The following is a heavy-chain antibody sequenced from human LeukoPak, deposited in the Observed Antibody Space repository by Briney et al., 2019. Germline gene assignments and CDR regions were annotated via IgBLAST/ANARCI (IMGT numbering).Heavy chain of an antibody. CDR2: ISYDGSKK. J-gene: IGHJ4*02. CDR1: GFTFSSFG. D-gene: IGHD3-3*01. Sequence: GRSLRLSCAASGFTFSSFGIHWVRQAPGKGLEWVAVISYDGSKKYYADSVKGRFTISRDNSKNTLYLQMNSLRAEDTAVYYCASPGGYDFWSGPFDYWGQGTLVTVSS. V-gene: IGHV3-30*03. CDR3: ASPGGYDFWSGPFDY.